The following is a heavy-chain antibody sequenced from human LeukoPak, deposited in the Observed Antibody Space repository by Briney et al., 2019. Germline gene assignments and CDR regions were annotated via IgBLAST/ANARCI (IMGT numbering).Heavy chain of an antibody. CDR3: ARGSSGSYYSNFDY. CDR2: ISAYNGNT. CDR1: VYTFTSYG. Sequence: ASVKVSCKASVYTFTSYGISWVRQAPGQGLEWMGWISAYNGNTNYARKLQGRVTMTTDTSTSTAYMELRSLRSDDTAVYYCARGSSGSYYSNFDYWGQGTLVTVSS. V-gene: IGHV1-18*01. D-gene: IGHD3-10*01. J-gene: IGHJ4*02.